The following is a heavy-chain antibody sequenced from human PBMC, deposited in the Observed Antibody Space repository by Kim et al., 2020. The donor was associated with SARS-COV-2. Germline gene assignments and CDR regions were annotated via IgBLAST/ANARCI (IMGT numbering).Heavy chain of an antibody. CDR3: ARDRLYDILTVDAFEI. V-gene: IGHV4-30-4*01. Sequence: SETLSLTCIVSGGSISSGDYYWSWLRQPPGKGLEWIGYTYYSGSTYYNPSLKSRVTISVDTSKNQFSLKLSPVTAAGTAVYYCARDRLYDILTVDAFEIWGQGTMVTVSS. J-gene: IGHJ3*02. CDR1: GGSISSGDYY. CDR2: TYYSGST. D-gene: IGHD3-9*01.